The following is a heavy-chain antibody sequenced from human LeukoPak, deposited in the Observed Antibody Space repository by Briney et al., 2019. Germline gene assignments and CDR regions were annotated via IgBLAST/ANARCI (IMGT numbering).Heavy chain of an antibody. J-gene: IGHJ4*02. CDR1: GFTFSSYS. Sequence: GRSLRLSCAASGFTFSSYSMNWVRQAPGKGLEWVSSISSSSSYIYYADSVKGRFTISRDNAKNSLYLQMNSLRAEDTAVYYCAGSVVGATDFDYWGQGTLVTVSS. CDR2: ISSSSSYI. CDR3: AGSVVGATDFDY. D-gene: IGHD1-26*01. V-gene: IGHV3-21*01.